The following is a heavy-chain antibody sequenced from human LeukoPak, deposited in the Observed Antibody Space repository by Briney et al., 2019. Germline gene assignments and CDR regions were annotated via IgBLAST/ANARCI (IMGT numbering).Heavy chain of an antibody. D-gene: IGHD5-18*01. CDR1: GFTFSSYS. Sequence: GGSLRLSCAASGFTFSSYSMNWVRQAPGKGLEWVSSISSSSSYIYYADSAKGRFTISRDNAKNTLYLQMNSLRAEDTAVYYCARDAYSYGTADFDYWGQGTLVTVSS. CDR2: ISSSSSYI. V-gene: IGHV3-21*01. CDR3: ARDAYSYGTADFDY. J-gene: IGHJ4*02.